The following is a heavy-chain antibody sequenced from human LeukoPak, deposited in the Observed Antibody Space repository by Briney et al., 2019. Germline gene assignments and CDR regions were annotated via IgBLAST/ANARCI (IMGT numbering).Heavy chain of an antibody. V-gene: IGHV4-39*07. CDR1: GGSISSSSYY. J-gene: IGHJ5*02. Sequence: SETLSLTCTVSGGSISSSSYYWGWIRQPPGKGLEWIGSIYYSGSTYYNPSLKSRVTISVDTSKNQFSLKLSSVTAADTAVYYCAPVDGYNSWGQGTLVTVSS. CDR3: APVDGYNS. CDR2: IYYSGST. D-gene: IGHD5-24*01.